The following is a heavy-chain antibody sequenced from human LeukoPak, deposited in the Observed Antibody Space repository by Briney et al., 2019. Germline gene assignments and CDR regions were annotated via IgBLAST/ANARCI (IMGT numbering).Heavy chain of an antibody. CDR2: INPTSTSI. CDR1: GLTFRDYS. D-gene: IGHD3-10*01. CDR3: RRLRRNSDRTYYYYYYDS. V-gene: IGHV3-21*01. Sequence: GGSLRLSCVASGLTFRDYSIKWVRRAPGKGLEWVSSINPTSTSIYYADAVRGRFTISRDNAKSSLYLQMDSLRAEDTAVYYCRRLRRNSDRTYYYYYYDSWGQGTLVTVSS. J-gene: IGHJ5*01.